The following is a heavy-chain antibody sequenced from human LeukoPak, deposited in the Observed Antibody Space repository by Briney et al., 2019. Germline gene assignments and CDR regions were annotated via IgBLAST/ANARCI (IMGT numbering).Heavy chain of an antibody. J-gene: IGHJ5*02. V-gene: IGHV4-61*02. CDR1: GGSISSDNYF. CDR2: VCTSRST. Sequence: SQTLSLTCTVSGGSISSDNYFWSWIRQPAGKGLEWIGRVCTSRSTNYNPSLKSRVTISVDTSKKQFSLKLSSVTAADTAVYYCAREKIGYYDGSGRGWFDPWGQGTLVTVSS. CDR3: AREKIGYYDGSGRGWFDP. D-gene: IGHD3-22*01.